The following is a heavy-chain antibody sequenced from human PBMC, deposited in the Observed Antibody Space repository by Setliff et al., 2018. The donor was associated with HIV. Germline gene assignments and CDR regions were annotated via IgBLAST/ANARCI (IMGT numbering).Heavy chain of an antibody. CDR2: DSPIGET. CDR3: TRVIGGVYFYDGTCYYYFDD. CDR1: GESSNNDA. V-gene: IGHV4-34*01. J-gene: IGHJ4*02. Sequence: SETLSLTCAVFGESSNNDAWTWIRQPPGKGLEWIGEDSPIGETTYSQSLKDRVPISIDTSKPHFSLKMNSVTVADTAVYYCTRVIGGVYFYDGTCYYYFDDLCQGALVTVSS. D-gene: IGHD3-10*01.